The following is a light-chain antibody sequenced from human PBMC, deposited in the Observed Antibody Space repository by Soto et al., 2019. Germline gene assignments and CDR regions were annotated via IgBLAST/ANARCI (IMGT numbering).Light chain of an antibody. CDR3: LLSYSDAWV. CDR2: DTH. V-gene: IGLV7-46*01. CDR1: TGAVTSGHF. J-gene: IGLJ3*02. Sequence: QAVVTQEPSLTVSPGGTVTLTCGSNTGAVTSGHFPFWFQQKPGQAPTTLISDTHNKHSWTPARFSGSLLGGKAALTLSGAQPEDEAEYYCLLSYSDAWVFVGGTKLTVL.